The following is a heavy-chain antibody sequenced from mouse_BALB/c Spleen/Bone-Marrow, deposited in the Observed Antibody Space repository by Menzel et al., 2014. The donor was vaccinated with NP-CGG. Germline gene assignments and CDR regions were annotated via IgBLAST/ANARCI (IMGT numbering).Heavy chain of an antibody. CDR1: GYSFTSYY. D-gene: IGHD2-4*01. CDR2: IYPGNVNT. J-gene: IGHJ4*01. Sequence: VQGVESGPELVKPGASVRISCKASGYSFTSYYIHWVKQRPGQGLEWIGWIYPGNVNTKYNEKFKGKATLTADKSSSTAYMQLSSLTSEDSAVYFCARGGMITENYAMDYWGQGTSVTVSS. CDR3: ARGGMITENYAMDY. V-gene: IGHV1S56*01.